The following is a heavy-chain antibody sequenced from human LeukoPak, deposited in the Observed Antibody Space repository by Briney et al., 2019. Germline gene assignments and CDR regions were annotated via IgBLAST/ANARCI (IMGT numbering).Heavy chain of an antibody. CDR2: IYYSGST. D-gene: IGHD6-13*01. CDR3: ARGVSPIFASWWFDP. V-gene: IGHV4-30-4*08. Sequence: SETLSLICTVSGGSISSGDYYWSWIRQPPGKGLEWIGYIYYSGSTYYNPSPKSRVTISVDTSKNQFSLKLSSVTAADTAVYYCARGVSPIFASWWFDPWGQGTLVTVSS. CDR1: GGSISSGDYY. J-gene: IGHJ5*02.